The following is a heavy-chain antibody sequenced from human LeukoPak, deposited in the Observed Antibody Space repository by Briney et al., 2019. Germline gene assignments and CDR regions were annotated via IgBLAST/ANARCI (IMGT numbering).Heavy chain of an antibody. D-gene: IGHD4-23*01. V-gene: IGHV1-18*01. Sequence: ASVKVSCKASGYTFTSYGISWVRQAPGQGREGVGWTSAYNGNTNYAQKLQGRDTMTTDTSTSTVYMERRSLRSDDTAVYYCAGDSPDMTTVVAGRVDAFDIWGQGTMVTVSS. CDR1: GYTFTSYG. CDR3: AGDSPDMTTVVAGRVDAFDI. CDR2: TSAYNGNT. J-gene: IGHJ3*02.